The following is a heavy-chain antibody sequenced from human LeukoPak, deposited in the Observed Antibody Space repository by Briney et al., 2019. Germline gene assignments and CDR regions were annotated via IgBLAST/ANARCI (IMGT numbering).Heavy chain of an antibody. CDR3: ARDLMTTPTWDFDY. CDR2: INPNSGAT. J-gene: IGHJ4*02. D-gene: IGHD3-16*01. Sequence: ASVKVSCKASGYPFTGYYMHWVRQAPGQGLEWMAWINPNSGATNYAQKFQGRVTVTRDTSISTAYMELSSLESDDTAVYYCARDLMTTPTWDFDYWGQGTLVSVSS. CDR1: GYPFTGYY. V-gene: IGHV1-2*02.